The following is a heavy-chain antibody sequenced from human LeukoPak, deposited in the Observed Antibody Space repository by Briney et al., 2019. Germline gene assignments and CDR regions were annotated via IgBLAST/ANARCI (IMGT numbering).Heavy chain of an antibody. CDR2: ISAYNGNT. CDR1: GYTFTSYG. V-gene: IGHV1-18*01. CDR3: ARGDYYDSSGYLQFDY. J-gene: IGHJ4*02. D-gene: IGHD3-22*01. Sequence: GASVKVSCKASGYTFTSYGISWVRQAPGQGLEWMGWISAYNGNTNYAQKLQGRVTMPTDTSTSTAYMELSSLRSEDTAVYYCARGDYYDSSGYLQFDYWGQGTLVTVSS.